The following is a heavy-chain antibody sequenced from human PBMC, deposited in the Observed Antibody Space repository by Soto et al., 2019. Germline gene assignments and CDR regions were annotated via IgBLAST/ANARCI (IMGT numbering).Heavy chain of an antibody. V-gene: IGHV1-2*02. CDR2: INPNSGVT. J-gene: IGHJ4*02. D-gene: IGHD1-7*01. CDR3: ARNWNYVADGAPGVFTVRGLGY. Sequence: GASVKVSCKASGYTFTGYYMHWVRQAPGQGLEWMGWINPNSGVTNYAQKFQGRVTRTRDTSISTAYMELGRLRSDDTAVYYCARNWNYVADGAPGVFTVRGLGYWGQGPLVTVSS. CDR1: GYTFTGYY.